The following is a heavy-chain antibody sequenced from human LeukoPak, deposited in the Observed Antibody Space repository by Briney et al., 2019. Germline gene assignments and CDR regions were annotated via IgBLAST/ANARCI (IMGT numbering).Heavy chain of an antibody. Sequence: GGSLRLSCAASGFTFSSYAMSWARQAPGKGLEWVSAISGSRGSTYYADSVKGRFTISRDNSKNTLYLQMNSLRAEDTAVYYCAKDLLEMATHAGYYFDYWGQGTLVTVSS. CDR3: AKDLLEMATHAGYYFDY. CDR2: ISGSRGST. V-gene: IGHV3-23*01. CDR1: GFTFSSYA. J-gene: IGHJ4*02. D-gene: IGHD5-24*01.